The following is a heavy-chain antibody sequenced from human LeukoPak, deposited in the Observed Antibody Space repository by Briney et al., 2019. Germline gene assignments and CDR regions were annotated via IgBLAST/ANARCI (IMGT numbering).Heavy chain of an antibody. V-gene: IGHV3-48*03. CDR3: ARDTNFYNSSGDAFDY. Sequence: PGGSLRFSCAASGFTFSSYEMNWVRQAPGKGLEWVSYISSSGSTIYYADSVKGRFTISRDNAKNSLYLQMNSLRAEDTAVYYCARDTNFYNSSGDAFDYWGQGTLVTVSS. D-gene: IGHD3-22*01. CDR2: ISSSGSTI. CDR1: GFTFSSYE. J-gene: IGHJ4*02.